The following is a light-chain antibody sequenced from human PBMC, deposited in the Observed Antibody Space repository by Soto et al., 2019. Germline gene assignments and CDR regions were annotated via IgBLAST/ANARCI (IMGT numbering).Light chain of an antibody. CDR1: QSVSSSY. CDR2: GAS. V-gene: IGKV3-20*01. J-gene: IGKJ1*01. CDR3: QQEGSALLT. Sequence: TQSPGTLSLSPGERASLSCRASQSVSSSYLAWYQQKPGQAPRPHIYGASSRATGIPDRFSGSGSGTDFTLTISRLEPEDYEVYYCQQEGSALLTLGQGTNVDI.